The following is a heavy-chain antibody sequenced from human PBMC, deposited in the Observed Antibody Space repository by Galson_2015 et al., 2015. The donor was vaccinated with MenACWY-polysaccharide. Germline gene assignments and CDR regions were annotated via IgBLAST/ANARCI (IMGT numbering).Heavy chain of an antibody. CDR3: AKGGREVDNWLDP. Sequence: SLRLSCAASGFTFSDYYMTWIRQAPGKGLDWVSYISSSGSTVDYADSVKGRFTISRDNAKNSLYLQMNSLSADDTAVYYCAKGGREVDNWLDPWGQGALVTVSS. V-gene: IGHV3-11*01. CDR2: ISSSGSTV. D-gene: IGHD1-26*01. CDR1: GFTFSDYY. J-gene: IGHJ5*02.